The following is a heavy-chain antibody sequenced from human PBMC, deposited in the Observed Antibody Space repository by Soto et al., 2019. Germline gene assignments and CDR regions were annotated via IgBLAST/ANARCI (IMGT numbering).Heavy chain of an antibody. V-gene: IGHV4-34*01. Sequence: SETLSLTCAVYGGSFSGYYWSWIRQPPGKGLEWIGEINHSGSTNYNPSLKSRVTISVDTSKNQFSLKLSSVTAADTAVYYCERERRRGYKIDYWGQGTLVTVSS. D-gene: IGHD5-18*01. CDR1: GGSFSGYY. J-gene: IGHJ4*02. CDR3: ERERRRGYKIDY. CDR2: INHSGST.